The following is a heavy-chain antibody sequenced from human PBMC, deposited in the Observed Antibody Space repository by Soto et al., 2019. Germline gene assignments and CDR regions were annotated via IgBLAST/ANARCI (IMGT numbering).Heavy chain of an antibody. J-gene: IGHJ2*01. Sequence: EVQLVESGGGLVQPGGSLRLSVAASGFTLSSYWLHWVRQDPGKGRVWVSRINSVGSSTSYADAVKGQFTISRDHAKNTLYLQMNSLRAEDTAVYYCARGGSLNWYFDLWGRGTLVTVSS. CDR2: INSVGSST. CDR1: GFTLSSYW. V-gene: IGHV3-74*01. CDR3: ARGGSLNWYFDL. D-gene: IGHD1-26*01.